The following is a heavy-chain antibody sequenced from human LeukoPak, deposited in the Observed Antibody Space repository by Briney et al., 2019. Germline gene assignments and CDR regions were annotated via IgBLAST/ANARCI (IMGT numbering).Heavy chain of an antibody. CDR3: AGGRVGQFLDY. Sequence: GRSLRLSCAASGFTFSNYGIHWVRQAAGKGLEWVSYISSSSSYINYADSVKGRFTITRDNAKNSLYLQMNSLRVEDTAVYYCAGGRVGQFLDYWGQGTLVTVSS. CDR2: ISSSSSYI. D-gene: IGHD3-16*01. V-gene: IGHV3-21*05. J-gene: IGHJ4*02. CDR1: GFTFSNYG.